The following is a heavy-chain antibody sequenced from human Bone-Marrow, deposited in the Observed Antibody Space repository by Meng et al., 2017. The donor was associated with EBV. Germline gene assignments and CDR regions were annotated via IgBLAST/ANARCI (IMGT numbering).Heavy chain of an antibody. D-gene: IGHD4-17*01. CDR1: GFTFSNAW. J-gene: IGHJ4*02. CDR3: TTDPYGDYDDY. CDR2: IKSKTDGGTT. Sequence: EVQLVEXXGGLVQPGXSLRLAXAASGFTFSNAWMSWVRQAPGKGLEWVGRIKSKTDGGTTDYAAPVKGRFTISRDDSKNTLYLQMNSLKTEDTAVYYCTTDPYGDYDDYWGQGTLVTVSS. V-gene: IGHV3-15*01.